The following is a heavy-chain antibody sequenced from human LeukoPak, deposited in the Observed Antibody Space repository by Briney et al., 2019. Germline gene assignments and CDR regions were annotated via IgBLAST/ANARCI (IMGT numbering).Heavy chain of an antibody. J-gene: IGHJ4*02. CDR1: GFTFSSYW. Sequence: GGSLRLSCAASGFTFSSYWMSWVRQAPGKGLEWVANIKQDGSEKYYVDSVKGRFTISRDNTKNSVYVQMNSLRADDTAVYYCATPFDYWGQGTLVTVSS. CDR2: IKQDGSEK. V-gene: IGHV3-7*01. CDR3: ATPFDY.